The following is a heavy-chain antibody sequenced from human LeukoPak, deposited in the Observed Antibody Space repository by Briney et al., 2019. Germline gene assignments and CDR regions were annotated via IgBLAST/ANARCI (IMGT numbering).Heavy chain of an antibody. D-gene: IGHD3-22*01. J-gene: IGHJ4*02. CDR2: ISYDGSNK. Sequence: GGSLRLSCAASGFSFRNYGLHWVHQAPGKGLEWVALISYDGSNKYYEDSVKGRFTISRDNSKNTLDLQMNSLRAEDTAVYYCAKDRASLYYYDTSGSGLDHWGQGTLVTVSS. V-gene: IGHV3-30*18. CDR1: GFSFRNYG. CDR3: AKDRASLYYYDTSGSGLDH.